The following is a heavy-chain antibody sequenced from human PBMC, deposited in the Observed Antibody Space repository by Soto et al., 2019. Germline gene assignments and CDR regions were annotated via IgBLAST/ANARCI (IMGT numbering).Heavy chain of an antibody. D-gene: IGHD1-26*01. CDR1: GDSVSSGDSY. J-gene: IGHJ4*02. CDR2: TSFSGYT. CDR3: VRGGNPYHYATSGPGTFDK. V-gene: IGHV4-30-4*01. Sequence: QVQLQESGPGLVKPSQTLSLTCSVSGDSVSSGDSYWSWIRQPPGKALEWIGYTSFSGYTSYSPSLKSRVTISVDMYTSQFSLRLTSVTAADTAVYYCVRGGNPYHYATSGPGTFDKWGQGTLVSVSS.